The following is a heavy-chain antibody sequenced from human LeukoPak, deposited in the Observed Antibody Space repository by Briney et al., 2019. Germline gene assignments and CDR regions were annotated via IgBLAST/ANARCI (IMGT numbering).Heavy chain of an antibody. CDR1: GFTFNNYC. CDR3: TRLRGYLGYDLRFDP. CDR2: IKQDGSEK. Sequence: GGSLRLSCAASGFTFNNYCMSWVRQARGKGLEWVANIKQDGSEKYYVDSVKGRFTISRDNAKNSLYMQMNSLRAEDTAVYYCTRLRGYLGYDLRFDPWGQGTLVTVSS. J-gene: IGHJ5*02. D-gene: IGHD5-12*01. V-gene: IGHV3-7*01.